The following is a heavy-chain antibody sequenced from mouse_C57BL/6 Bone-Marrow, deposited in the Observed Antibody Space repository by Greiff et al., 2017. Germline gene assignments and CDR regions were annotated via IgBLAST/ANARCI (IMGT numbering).Heavy chain of an antibody. CDR3: AREFYSNYVGFAY. CDR1: GYTFTSYW. V-gene: IGHV1-55*01. J-gene: IGHJ3*01. Sequence: QVQLQQPGAELVKPGASVKMSCKASGYTFTSYWITWVKQRPGQGLEWIGDIYPGSGSTNYNAKFKSKATLTVDTSSSTAYMQLSSLTSEDSAVYYCAREFYSNYVGFAYWGQGTLVTVSA. D-gene: IGHD2-5*01. CDR2: IYPGSGST.